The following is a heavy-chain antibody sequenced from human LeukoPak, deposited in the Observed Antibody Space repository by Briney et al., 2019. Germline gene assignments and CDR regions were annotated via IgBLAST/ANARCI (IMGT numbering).Heavy chain of an antibody. V-gene: IGHV4-4*07. CDR3: ARDRWLLEWPPRQVAAFDI. CDR1: GGSISSYY. J-gene: IGHJ3*02. D-gene: IGHD3-3*01. CDR2: IYTSGST. Sequence: SETLSLTCTVSGGSISSYYWSWIRQPAGKGLEWIGRIYTSGSTNYNPSLKSRVTMSVDTSKNQFSLKLSSVTAADTAVYYCARDRWLLEWPPRQVAAFDIWGQGTMVTVSS.